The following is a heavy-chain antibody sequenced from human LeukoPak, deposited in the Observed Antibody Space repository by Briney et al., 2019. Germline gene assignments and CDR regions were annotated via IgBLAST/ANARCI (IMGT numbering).Heavy chain of an antibody. CDR3: ARHAIDSSGYYLDYFDY. J-gene: IGHJ4*02. CDR1: GDSISSSSYY. V-gene: IGHV4-39*01. D-gene: IGHD3-22*01. CDR2: IYYSGST. Sequence: SETLSLTCTVSGDSISSSSYYWGWIRQPXGKGLEWVGSIYYSGSTYYNPSLKSRVTISVDTSKNRISLKLISVTAADTAVYSCARHAIDSSGYYLDYFDYWGQGTLVTVSS.